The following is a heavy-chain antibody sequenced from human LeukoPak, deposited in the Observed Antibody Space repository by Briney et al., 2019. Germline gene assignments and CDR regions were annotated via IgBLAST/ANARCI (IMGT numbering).Heavy chain of an antibody. D-gene: IGHD3-10*01. CDR3: AKGTSPFGTFDY. CDR1: GFTFSSYG. Sequence: PGGSLRLSCAASGFTFSSYGMHWVRQAPGKGLEWVAFLRSDGSNKYYADSVQVRFTISRDNSKNTLYLQMNSLRAEDTAVYYCAKGTSPFGTFDYWGQGTLVTVSS. J-gene: IGHJ4*02. CDR2: LRSDGSNK. V-gene: IGHV3-30*02.